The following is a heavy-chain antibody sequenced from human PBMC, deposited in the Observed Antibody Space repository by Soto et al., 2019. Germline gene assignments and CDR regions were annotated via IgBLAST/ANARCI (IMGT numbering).Heavy chain of an antibody. CDR1: GFTFTSSA. CDR2: VVVGSGNT. CDR3: AADGPVGPIDY. Sequence: GASVKVSCKASGFTFTSSAMQWVRQARGQRLEWIGWVVVGSGNTNYAQKFQERVTITRDMSTSTAYMELSSLRSEDTAVYYCAADGPVGPIDYWGQGTLVTVSS. V-gene: IGHV1-58*02. J-gene: IGHJ4*02. D-gene: IGHD3-10*01.